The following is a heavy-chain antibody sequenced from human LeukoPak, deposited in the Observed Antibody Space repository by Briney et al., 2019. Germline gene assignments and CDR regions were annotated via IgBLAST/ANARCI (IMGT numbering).Heavy chain of an antibody. V-gene: IGHV3-21*01. D-gene: IGHD2-2*01. Sequence: GGSLRLSCAASGFTFSSYSMNWVRQAPGKGLEWVSSISSSSSYIYYADSVKGRFTISRDNAKNSLYLQMNSLRAEDTAVYYCAREPPDCSSTSRYGAYGMDVWGQGTTVTVSS. CDR2: ISSSSSYI. J-gene: IGHJ6*02. CDR3: AREPPDCSSTSRYGAYGMDV. CDR1: GFTFSSYS.